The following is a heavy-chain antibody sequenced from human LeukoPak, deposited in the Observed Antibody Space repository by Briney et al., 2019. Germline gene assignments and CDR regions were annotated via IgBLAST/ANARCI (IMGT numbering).Heavy chain of an antibody. V-gene: IGHV4-39*01. CDR3: ARHIAGITMIVVLHFDY. CDR2: IYYSGST. J-gene: IGHJ4*02. D-gene: IGHD3-22*01. CDR1: GASISSTTYY. Sequence: SETLSLTCTVSGASISSTTYYWGWIRQPPRKGLEWIASIYYSGSTYYNPSLKSRVTISVDTSKNQFSLKLSSVTAADTAVYYCARHIAGITMIVVLHFDYWGQGTLVTVSS.